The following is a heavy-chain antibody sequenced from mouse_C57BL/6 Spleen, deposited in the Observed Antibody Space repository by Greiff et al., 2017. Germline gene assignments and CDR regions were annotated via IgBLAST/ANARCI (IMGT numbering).Heavy chain of an antibody. J-gene: IGHJ4*01. CDR2: ISSGGDYI. V-gene: IGHV5-9-1*02. CDR3: TRDGGITTVVADYYAMDY. D-gene: IGHD1-1*01. Sequence: DVMLVESGEGLVKPGGSLKLSCAASGFTFSSYAMSWVRQTPEKRLEWVAYISSGGDYIYYADTVKGRFTISRDNARNTLYLQMSSLKSEDTAMYYCTRDGGITTVVADYYAMDYWGQGTSVTVSS. CDR1: GFTFSSYA.